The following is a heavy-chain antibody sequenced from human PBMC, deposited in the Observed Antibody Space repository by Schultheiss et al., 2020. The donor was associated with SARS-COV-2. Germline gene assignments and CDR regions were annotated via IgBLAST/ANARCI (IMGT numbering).Heavy chain of an antibody. D-gene: IGHD1-1*01. CDR1: GFTFGDYA. Sequence: GGSLRLSCITSGFTFGDYAMSWFRQAPGKGLEWVGFIRSIAYGATTEYAASVKGRFTISRDDSKSIAFLHMNSLKTEDTAVYYCTRDPNDLAYFSPSLQEGXYFDYWGQGTXVTVSS. CDR2: IRSIAYGATT. J-gene: IGHJ4*02. CDR3: TRDPNDLAYFSPSLQEGXYFDY. V-gene: IGHV3-49*03.